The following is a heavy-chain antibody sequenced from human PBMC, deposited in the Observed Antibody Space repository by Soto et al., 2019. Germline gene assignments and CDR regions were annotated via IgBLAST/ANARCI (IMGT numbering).Heavy chain of an antibody. J-gene: IGHJ6*02. CDR1: GYSFTNYW. Sequence: GESLKISCKGSGYSFTNYWIVWVRQMPGKGLEWMGIIFPGDSDTRYSPSFQGQVTISADKSVDTAYLQWSSLRASDTALYYCERPRSISYYYYGLDVWGQGTTVTVSS. CDR2: IFPGDSDT. D-gene: IGHD3-3*02. V-gene: IGHV5-51*01. CDR3: ERPRSISYYYYGLDV.